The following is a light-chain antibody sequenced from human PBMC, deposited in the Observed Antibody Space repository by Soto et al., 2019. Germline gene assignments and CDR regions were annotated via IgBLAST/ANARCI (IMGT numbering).Light chain of an antibody. CDR1: SGHSRYA. CDR3: QTWGTGFQV. CDR2: LNSDGSH. V-gene: IGLV4-69*01. Sequence: QPVLTQSPSASASLGASVKLTCTLSSGHSRYAIAWHQQQPEKSPRYLMKLNSDGSHSKGDGIPDRFSGSSSGAERYLTISSLQSEDEADYYCQTWGTGFQVFGTGTKVTVL. J-gene: IGLJ1*01.